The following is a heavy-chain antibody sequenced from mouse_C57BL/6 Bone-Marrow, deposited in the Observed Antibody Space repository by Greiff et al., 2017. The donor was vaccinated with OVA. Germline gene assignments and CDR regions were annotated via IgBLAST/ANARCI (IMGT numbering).Heavy chain of an antibody. D-gene: IGHD1-1*01. CDR1: GYTFTDHT. CDR2: IYPRDGST. J-gene: IGHJ2*01. V-gene: IGHV1-78*01. CDR3: ARWPYYYGSSYVGYYFDY. Sequence: QVQLQQSDAELVKPGASVKISCKVSGYTFTDHTIHWMKQRPEQGLEWIGYIYPRDGSTKYNEKFKGKATLTADKSSSTAYMQLNSLTSEDSAVYFCARWPYYYGSSYVGYYFDYWGQGTTLTVSS.